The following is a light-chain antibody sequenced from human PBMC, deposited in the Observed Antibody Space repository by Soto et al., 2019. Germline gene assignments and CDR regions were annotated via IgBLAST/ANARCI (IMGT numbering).Light chain of an antibody. V-gene: IGKV3D-15*01. CDR1: QSVSSS. J-gene: IGKJ4*01. CDR3: QQYNDWPLT. CDR2: DAS. Sequence: VVLTQSPATLSLSPGDTATLSCGASQSVSSSLAWYQQKPGQAPRLLIYDASSRATGSPARFSGGGSGTEFTLTISSLQSEDFAVYYCQQYNDWPLTLGGGTKGDIK.